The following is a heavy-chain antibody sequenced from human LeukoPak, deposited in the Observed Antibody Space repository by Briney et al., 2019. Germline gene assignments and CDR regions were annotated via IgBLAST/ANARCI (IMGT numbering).Heavy chain of an antibody. CDR3: WCMLYNDYFDY. CDR1: GFTFTKYG. V-gene: IGHV3-30*03. Sequence: GRSLRLSCAASGFTFTKYGIHWVRQAPGKGLEWVAVISYDGNNKYYADSVKGRFTISRDNSNNTLYLQMNSLRAEDTAVYYCWCMLYNDYFDYWGQGTLVTVSS. CDR2: ISYDGNNK. D-gene: IGHD2-8*01. J-gene: IGHJ4*02.